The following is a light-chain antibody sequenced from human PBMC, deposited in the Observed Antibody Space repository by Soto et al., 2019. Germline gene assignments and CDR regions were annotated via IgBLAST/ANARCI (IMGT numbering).Light chain of an antibody. V-gene: IGKV3-15*01. CDR1: KTISTD. Sequence: EVVMPQSPATVSVSPGEGVTLSCRASKTISTDLAWYQQKPGQAPRLLIYGASTRATGVPARFSGGGSGTEFTLTSSSLQSEDFAFYYCQQNNKWPPVTFGGGTKVEIK. CDR3: QQNNKWPPVT. CDR2: GAS. J-gene: IGKJ4*01.